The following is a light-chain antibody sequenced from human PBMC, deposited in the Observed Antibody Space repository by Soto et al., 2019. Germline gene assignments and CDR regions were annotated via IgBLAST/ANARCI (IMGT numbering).Light chain of an antibody. CDR1: QTVRTS. CDR2: GAS. J-gene: IGKJ1*01. CDR3: QHYGSSGT. V-gene: IGKV3-20*01. Sequence: IVLTQSPATLSLSPGERATLSCRASQTVRTSLAWYQQQPGQAPRLLIYGASNRATGIPDRFSGSGSGTDFTLTISRMEPEDFAVYYCQHYGSSGTFGQGTKVDIK.